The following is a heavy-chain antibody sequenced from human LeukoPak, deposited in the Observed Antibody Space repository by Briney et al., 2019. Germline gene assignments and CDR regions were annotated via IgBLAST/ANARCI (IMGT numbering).Heavy chain of an antibody. V-gene: IGHV1-3*01. D-gene: IGHD1-26*01. Sequence: ASVKVSCKTSGYAFINYALHWVRQAPGQRLEWMGWTNAGNDNTKYSQRFQGRVTITRDTSASTAYMELTSLGSEDTAVYYCASGYSGSYYGDPHFDYWGQGTLVTVSS. J-gene: IGHJ4*02. CDR1: GYAFINYA. CDR2: TNAGNDNT. CDR3: ASGYSGSYYGDPHFDY.